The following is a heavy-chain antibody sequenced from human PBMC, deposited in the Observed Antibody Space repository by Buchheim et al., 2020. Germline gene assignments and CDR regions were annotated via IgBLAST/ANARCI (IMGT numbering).Heavy chain of an antibody. CDR1: GGSFSGYY. CDR2: INHSGST. V-gene: IGHV4-34*01. D-gene: IGHD3-10*01. CDR3: ASDDYYGSGSSPFDY. Sequence: QVQLQQWGAGLLKPSETLSLTCAVYGGSFSGYYWSWIRQPPGKGLEWIGEINHSGSTNYNPSLKSRVTISVDTSNNQFSLKLSSVTAADTAVYYCASDDYYGSGSSPFDYWGQGTL. J-gene: IGHJ4*02.